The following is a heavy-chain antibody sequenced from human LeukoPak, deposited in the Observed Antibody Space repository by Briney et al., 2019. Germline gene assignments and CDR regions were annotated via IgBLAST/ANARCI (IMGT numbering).Heavy chain of an antibody. D-gene: IGHD2-2*02. CDR2: IKQDGTAK. J-gene: IGHJ4*02. V-gene: IGHV3-7*01. CDR3: ARDSTSDTLGY. Sequence: GGSLRLSCAGSGFTFSRYLMSWVRQAPGKGLEWVANIKQDGTAKYYVDSVKGRFTMSRDNDKNSLYLQMNSLRVEDTAVYYCARDSTSDTLGYWGQGTLVTVSS. CDR1: GFTFSRYL.